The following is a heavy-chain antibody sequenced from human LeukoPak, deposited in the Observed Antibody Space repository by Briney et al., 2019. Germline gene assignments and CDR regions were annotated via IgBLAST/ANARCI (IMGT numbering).Heavy chain of an antibody. Sequence: GGSLRLSCAASGLTFSNYGMHWVRQAPGKGLEWVAFIRFDGSNKYYADSVKGRFTISRDNSKNTVYLQMNSLRAEDTAVYYCAKDRVTAMVEEGYWGQGTLVTVSS. CDR2: IRFDGSNK. CDR3: AKDRVTAMVEEGY. J-gene: IGHJ4*02. D-gene: IGHD5-18*01. CDR1: GLTFSNYG. V-gene: IGHV3-30*02.